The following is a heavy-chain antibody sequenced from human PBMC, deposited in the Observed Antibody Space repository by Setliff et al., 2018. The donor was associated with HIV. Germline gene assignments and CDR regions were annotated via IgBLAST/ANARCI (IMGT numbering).Heavy chain of an antibody. Sequence: PSETLSLTCTISGGPISSYYWSWIRQPPGKGLEWIGSIYYSGSTYYNPSLKSRVTISVDTSKNDISLKLSSVTAADTAVYYCARRVDNSGTFPDKNWFDPWGQGRLVTVSS. D-gene: IGHD3-10*01. CDR2: IYYSGST. J-gene: IGHJ5*02. CDR3: ARRVDNSGTFPDKNWFDP. V-gene: IGHV4-59*05. CDR1: GGPISSYY.